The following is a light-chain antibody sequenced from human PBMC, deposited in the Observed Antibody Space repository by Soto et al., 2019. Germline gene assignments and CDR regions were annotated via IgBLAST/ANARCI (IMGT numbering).Light chain of an antibody. CDR1: QGIRND. CDR3: LHDYSFPYT. J-gene: IGKJ2*01. V-gene: IGKV1-6*01. CDR2: GAS. Sequence: AIQMTQFPSSLSASVGDRVTITCRASQGIRNDLGWYQQKSGRAPKLLIFGASTLQSGVPSRFSGSGSGTDFTLTISSLQPEDFATYYCLHDYSFPYTFGQGTK.